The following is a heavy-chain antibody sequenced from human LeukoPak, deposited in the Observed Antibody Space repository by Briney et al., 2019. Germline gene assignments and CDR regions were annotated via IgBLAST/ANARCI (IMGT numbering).Heavy chain of an antibody. CDR3: ARDGPWYCSSTSCYDYYYYGMDV. CDR1: GGSISSYY. Sequence: SETLSLTCTVSGGSISSYYWSWIRQPPGKGLEWIGYIYYSGSTNYNPSLKSRVTISVDTSKNQFSLKLSSVTAADTAVYYCARDGPWYCSSTSCYDYYYYGMDVWGQGTTVTVSS. J-gene: IGHJ6*02. V-gene: IGHV4-59*01. CDR2: IYYSGST. D-gene: IGHD2-2*01.